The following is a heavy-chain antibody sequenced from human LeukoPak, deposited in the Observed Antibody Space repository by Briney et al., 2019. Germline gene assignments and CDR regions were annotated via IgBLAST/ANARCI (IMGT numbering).Heavy chain of an antibody. V-gene: IGHV3-74*01. Sequence: PGGPLRLSCAASGFTFSGHYMHWVRPAPGKGLVWVSHIKGDGSDTRYADSVEGRFIISSDNAKNTLYLQMNSLRAEDTGVYFCARDHRWSYDYWGQGTLVTVSS. CDR3: ARDHRWSYDY. CDR2: IKGDGSDT. J-gene: IGHJ4*02. D-gene: IGHD1-26*01. CDR1: GFTFSGHY.